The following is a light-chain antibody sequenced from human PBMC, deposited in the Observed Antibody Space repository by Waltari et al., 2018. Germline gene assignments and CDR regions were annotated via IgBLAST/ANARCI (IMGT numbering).Light chain of an antibody. CDR2: GAS. J-gene: IGKJ4*01. V-gene: IGKV3-20*01. Sequence: ELVLTQSPGTLSLSPAARATLPCRDSQTFSSSYLAWYQQKPGEAPRLLIYGASTRAASGPVRFSGSGSWTDVTLTISRLGPEDFAVYYCQHYGTSPPLTFGGGTKVEIK. CDR3: QHYGTSPPLT. CDR1: QTFSSSY.